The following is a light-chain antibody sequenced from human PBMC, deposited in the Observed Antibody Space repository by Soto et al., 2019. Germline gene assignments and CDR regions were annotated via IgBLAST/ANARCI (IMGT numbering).Light chain of an antibody. CDR1: QSVSSSY. J-gene: IGKJ4*01. CDR2: GAS. V-gene: IGKV3-20*01. Sequence: EIVLTQSPGTLSLSPGERATLSCRASQSVSSSYLAWYQQKPGQPPRLLIYGASSRATGIPDRFSGSGSGTEFTLTISSLQPEDFATYYCLQHNSYPLTFGGGTKVDIK. CDR3: LQHNSYPLT.